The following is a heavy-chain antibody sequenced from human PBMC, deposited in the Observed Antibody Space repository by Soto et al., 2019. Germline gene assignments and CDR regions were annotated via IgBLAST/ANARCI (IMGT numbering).Heavy chain of an antibody. CDR2: MYYSGGT. J-gene: IGHJ4*02. CDR3: AAGWNPRPLDY. V-gene: IGHV4-61*01. D-gene: IGHD1-1*01. CDR1: GGSVSSGSYY. Sequence: QVQLQESGPGLVKSSETLSLTCTVSGGSVSSGSYYWSWIRQPPGKGLEWIGYMYYSGGTNQNPSLKSRVTISVDTSKNQFSLKLISMSAADTAVYYCAAGWNPRPLDYWGQGTLVTVSS.